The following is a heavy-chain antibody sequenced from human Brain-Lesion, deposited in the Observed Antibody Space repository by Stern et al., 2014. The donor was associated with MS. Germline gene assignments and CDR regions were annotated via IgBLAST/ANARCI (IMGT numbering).Heavy chain of an antibody. CDR1: GFSLRTDGVG. D-gene: IGHD3-3*01. Sequence: QVTLKESGPALVTPTQTLTLTCTFSGFSLRTDGVGVGWVRQPPGQALESLALIYWDNAKRSSPSLRSRLTITKDTSRNQVVLTMTNMDPVDTATYYCAHRRPHYASWDNGDFDYWGQGALVTVSS. J-gene: IGHJ4*02. V-gene: IGHV2-5*02. CDR2: IYWDNAK. CDR3: AHRRPHYASWDNGDFDY.